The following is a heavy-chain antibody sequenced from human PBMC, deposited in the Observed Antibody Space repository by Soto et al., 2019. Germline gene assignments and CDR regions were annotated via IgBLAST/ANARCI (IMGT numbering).Heavy chain of an antibody. CDR3: ARAIAARKPEYDSDYYGMDV. CDR2: IIPIFGTA. V-gene: IGHV1-69*06. Sequence: VQLVQSGAEVKKPGSSVKVSGKASGGTFSRYAISWVRQAPGQGLESMGGIIPIFGTANYAQKFQGIVTIPADKSKSTASMELSSLRSEYTAVYYGARAIAARKPEYDSDYYGMDVWGHGTTVTFAS. CDR1: GGTFSRYA. D-gene: IGHD6-25*01. J-gene: IGHJ6*02.